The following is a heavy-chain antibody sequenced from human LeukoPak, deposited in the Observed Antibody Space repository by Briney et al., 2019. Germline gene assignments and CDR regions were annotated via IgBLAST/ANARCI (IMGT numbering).Heavy chain of an antibody. CDR2: IKTDGSIT. J-gene: IGHJ4*02. CDR3: ARGQRYSTGWYYFDY. Sequence: GGSLRLSCAASGFSFSVYWMHWVRQAPGKGPVWVSRIKTDGSITDYADSVKGRFTISRDNAKNTLYLQMNSLRAEDTAVYFCARGQRYSTGWYYFDYWGQGTLVTVSS. V-gene: IGHV3-74*01. D-gene: IGHD6-19*01. CDR1: GFSFSVYW.